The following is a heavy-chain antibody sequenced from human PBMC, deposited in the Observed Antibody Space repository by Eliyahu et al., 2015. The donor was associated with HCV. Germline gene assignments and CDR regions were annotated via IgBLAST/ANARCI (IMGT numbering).Heavy chain of an antibody. D-gene: IGHD2-8*02. CDR2: ISDDGRGK. CDR3: ASTPANTGSFDN. J-gene: IGHJ4*02. V-gene: IGHV3-30*03. CDR1: GFSFSNXG. Sequence: QVQLVESGGGVVQPGXSLRLSCVASGFSFSNXGMHWVRQAPGKGLKWVAVISDDGRGKYFGDSVKGRSTISRDNSKNTVYLHLNSLRVEDTAVYYCASTPANTGSFDNWGQGALVTVSS.